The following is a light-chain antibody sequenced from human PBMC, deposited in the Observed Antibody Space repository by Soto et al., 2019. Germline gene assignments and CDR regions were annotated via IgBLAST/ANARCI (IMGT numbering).Light chain of an antibody. CDR3: CSLTTRDSHV. CDR2: ALS. Sequence: QSVLTQPASVSGSPGQSITISCSGTSSDVGAHNLVSWYQQHPGRAPKLMIYALSNRPSGVSNRFSGSKSGYTASLTISGLQAEDEADYYCCSLTTRDSHVFGTGTKVTVL. V-gene: IGLV2-14*01. J-gene: IGLJ1*01. CDR1: SSDVGAHNL.